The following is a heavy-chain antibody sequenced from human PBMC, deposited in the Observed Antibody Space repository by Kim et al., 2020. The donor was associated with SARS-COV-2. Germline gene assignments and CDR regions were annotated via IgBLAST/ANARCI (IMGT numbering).Heavy chain of an antibody. D-gene: IGHD3-22*01. CDR2: IDWDDDK. CDR3: ARMRYYYDSSGYFVHYYYGMDV. CDR1: GFSLSTSGMC. Sequence: SGPTLVNPTQTLTLTCTFSGFSLSTSGMCVSWIRQPPGKALEWLARIDWDDDKYYSTSLKTRLTISKDTSKNQVVLTMTNMDPVDTATYYCARMRYYYDSSGYFVHYYYGMDVWGQGTTVTVSS. V-gene: IGHV2-70*11. J-gene: IGHJ6*02.